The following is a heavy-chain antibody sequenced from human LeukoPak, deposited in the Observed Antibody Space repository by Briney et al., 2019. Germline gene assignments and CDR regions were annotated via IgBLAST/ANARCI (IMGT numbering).Heavy chain of an antibody. D-gene: IGHD4-23*01. V-gene: IGHV3-30*04. CDR3: AVAPVVTPENDY. Sequence: GGSLRLSCAASGFTFSSYAMHWVRQAPGKGLEWVAVISYDGSNKYYADSVKGRFTISRDNSKNTLYLQMNSLRAEDTAVYYCAVAPVVTPENDYWGQGTLVTVSS. CDR2: ISYDGSNK. J-gene: IGHJ4*02. CDR1: GFTFSSYA.